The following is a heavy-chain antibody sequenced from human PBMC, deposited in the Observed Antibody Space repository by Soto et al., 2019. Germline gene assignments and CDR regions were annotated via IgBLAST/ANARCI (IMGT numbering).Heavy chain of an antibody. CDR1: GGSISSGGYY. CDR3: ASRDVDTTLVGHDY. Sequence: QVHLQESGPGLVKPSQTLALTCTVSGGSISSGGYYWYWVRQHPEKGLEWIGFIYYSGTTYYNPSLKSRVTMSVDTSKNHFSLKLRSVTAADTAVYYCASRDVDTTLVGHDYWGQGSLVVVSS. V-gene: IGHV4-31*03. J-gene: IGHJ4*02. CDR2: IYYSGTT. D-gene: IGHD5-18*01.